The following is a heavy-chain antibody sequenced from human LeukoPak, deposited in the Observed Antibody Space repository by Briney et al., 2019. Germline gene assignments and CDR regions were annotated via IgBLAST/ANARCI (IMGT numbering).Heavy chain of an antibody. J-gene: IGHJ4*02. CDR3: ARGDDSGYYDYFDY. Sequence: GGSLRLSCAASGFTFSTYNMNWVCQAPGKGLEWVSTIYTGGNTYYAASVKGRFTISRDFSKNTVFLHMNSLRAEDTAMYYCARGDDSGYYDYFDYWGQGALVTVSS. V-gene: IGHV3-53*01. D-gene: IGHD3-22*01. CDR2: IYTGGNT. CDR1: GFTFSTYN.